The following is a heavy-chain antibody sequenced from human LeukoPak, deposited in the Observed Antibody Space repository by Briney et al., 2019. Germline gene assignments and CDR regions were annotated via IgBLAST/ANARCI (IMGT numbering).Heavy chain of an antibody. CDR1: GGSISSYY. V-gene: IGHV4-59*08. J-gene: IGHJ4*02. D-gene: IGHD2-15*01. CDR3: ASLVVVAATQSYYFAY. CDR2: IYYSGST. Sequence: SETLSLTCTVSGGSISSYYWSWIRQPPGKGLEWIGDIYYSGSTNYNPSLKSRVTISVDTSKNQFSLKLSSVTAADTAVYYCASLVVVAATQSYYFAYWGQGTLVTASS.